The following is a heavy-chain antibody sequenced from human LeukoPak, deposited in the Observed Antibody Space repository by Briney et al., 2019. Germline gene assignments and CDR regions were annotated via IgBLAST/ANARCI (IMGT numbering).Heavy chain of an antibody. Sequence: SETLSLTCAVYGGSFSGYYWSWIRQPPGKGLEWIGAINHSGSTNYNPSIKSRVTISVDTSKNQFSLNLTSVTAADTAVYYCARLYIGGYSRSTNYNRSDPWGQGTLVTVSS. J-gene: IGHJ5*02. V-gene: IGHV4-34*01. CDR1: GGSFSGYY. CDR2: INHSGST. D-gene: IGHD6-13*01. CDR3: ARLYIGGYSRSTNYNRSDP.